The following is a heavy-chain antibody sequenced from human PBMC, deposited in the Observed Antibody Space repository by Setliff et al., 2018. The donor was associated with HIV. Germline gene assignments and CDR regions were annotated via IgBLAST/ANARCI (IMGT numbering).Heavy chain of an antibody. CDR3: ARGRDPFDSSGLFYRNYFDY. CDR1: GGSISRAYYY. Sequence: LSLTCTVPGGSISRAYYYWSFIRQHPGKGLEWIGYISYSASTYYNPSLRSRLTISLDTSKNQFSLRLSSVTAADTAVYYCARGRDPFDSSGLFYRNYFDYWGQGSLVTVSS. V-gene: IGHV4-31*03. J-gene: IGHJ4*02. CDR2: ISYSAST. D-gene: IGHD3-22*01.